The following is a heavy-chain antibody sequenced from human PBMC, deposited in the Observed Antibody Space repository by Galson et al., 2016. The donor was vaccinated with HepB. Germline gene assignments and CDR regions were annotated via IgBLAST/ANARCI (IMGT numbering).Heavy chain of an antibody. J-gene: IGHJ4*02. D-gene: IGHD3-10*01. CDR1: GDSVSSNGVA. CDR3: ARGRNSAFDY. Sequence: CAISGDSVSSNGVACNWIRQSPSRSLEWLGRTYYRFNWNNYYAESVKGRIAINPDTSKNHFSLQPDSVTPEDTAVYYCARGRNSAFDYWGQGTLVSVSS. V-gene: IGHV6-1*01. CDR2: TYYRFNWNN.